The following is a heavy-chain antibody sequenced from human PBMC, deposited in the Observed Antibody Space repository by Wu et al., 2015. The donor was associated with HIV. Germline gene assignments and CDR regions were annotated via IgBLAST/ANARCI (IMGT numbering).Heavy chain of an antibody. J-gene: IGHJ6*02. CDR3: ARWAVAVTAHNYGMDV. V-gene: IGHV1-18*01. Sequence: QVQLVQSGAEVKKPGASVKVSCKASGYTFTSYDISWVRQAPGQGLEWMGWISAYNGKTNYAQKLQGRVTMTTDKSTSTAYMELRSLRSDDTAVYYCARWAVAVTAHNYGMDVWGQGTTVTVSS. CDR2: ISAYNGKT. D-gene: IGHD2-21*02. CDR1: GYTFTSYD.